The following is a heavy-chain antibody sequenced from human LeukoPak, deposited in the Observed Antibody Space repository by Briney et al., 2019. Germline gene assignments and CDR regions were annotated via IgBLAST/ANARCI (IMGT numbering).Heavy chain of an antibody. CDR2: IYTSGST. V-gene: IGHV4-61*02. Sequence: PSETLSLTCTVSGGSISSGSYYWSWIRQPAGKGLEWIGRIYTSGSTNYNPSLKSRVTISVDTSKNQFSLKLSSVTAADTAVYYCARDLYDFVQDDAFDIWGQGTMVTVSS. J-gene: IGHJ3*02. D-gene: IGHD3-3*01. CDR1: GGSISSGSYY. CDR3: ARDLYDFVQDDAFDI.